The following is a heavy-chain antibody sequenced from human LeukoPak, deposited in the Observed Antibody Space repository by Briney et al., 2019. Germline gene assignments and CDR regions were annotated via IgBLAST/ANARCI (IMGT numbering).Heavy chain of an antibody. J-gene: IGHJ4*02. CDR3: ARADIVVVVAAIVFDY. CDR1: GFTFSSCS. V-gene: IGHV3-21*01. Sequence: GGSLRLSCAASGFTFSSCSMNWVRQAPGKGLEWVSSISSSSSYIYYADSVKGRFTISRDNAKNSLYLQMNSLRAEDTAVYYCARADIVVVVAAIVFDYWGQGTLVTVSS. D-gene: IGHD2-15*01. CDR2: ISSSSSYI.